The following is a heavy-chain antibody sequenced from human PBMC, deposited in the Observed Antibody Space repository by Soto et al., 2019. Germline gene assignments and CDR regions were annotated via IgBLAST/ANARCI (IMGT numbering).Heavy chain of an antibody. V-gene: IGHV1-8*01. J-gene: IGHJ3*02. CDR1: GYTFTSYD. CDR2: MNPNSGNT. D-gene: IGHD3-16*02. CDR3: ARDPASQYGYVWGSYRYGGDDALES. Sequence: QVQLVQSGAEVKKPGASVKVSCKASGYTFTSYDINWVRQATGQGLEWMGWMNPNSGNTGYAQKFQGRGTMTRNTSISRADMELSSLRSEDTAVDYGARDPASQYGYVWGSYRYGGDDALESWGQGTMVTVSS.